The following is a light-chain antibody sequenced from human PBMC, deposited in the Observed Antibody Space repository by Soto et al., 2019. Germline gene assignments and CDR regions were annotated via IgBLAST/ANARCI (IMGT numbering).Light chain of an antibody. Sequence: EVVLKQSPDTLSLSPGETATLSCRASQSVSSNLAWYQQKPGQAPRLIIYGAYTRATGIPARFSGSGSGTEFTLTISSLQSEDFAVYDCQQYNNWPPRTFGQGTKVDIK. CDR1: QSVSSN. CDR3: QQYNNWPPRT. CDR2: GAY. V-gene: IGKV3-15*01. J-gene: IGKJ1*01.